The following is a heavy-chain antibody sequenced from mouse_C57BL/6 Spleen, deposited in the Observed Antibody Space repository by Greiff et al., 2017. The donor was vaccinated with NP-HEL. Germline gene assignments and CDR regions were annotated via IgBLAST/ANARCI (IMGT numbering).Heavy chain of an antibody. CDR3: GGNSYAMDY. V-gene: IGHV1-26*01. J-gene: IGHJ4*01. CDR1: GYTFTDYY. Sequence: VQLQQSGPELVKPGASVKISCKASGYTFTDYYMNWVKQSHGKSLEWIGDINPNNGGTSYNQKFKGKATLTVDKSSSTAYMELRSLTSGDSAVYYCGGNSYAMDYWGQGTSVTVSS. D-gene: IGHD2-1*01. CDR2: INPNNGGT.